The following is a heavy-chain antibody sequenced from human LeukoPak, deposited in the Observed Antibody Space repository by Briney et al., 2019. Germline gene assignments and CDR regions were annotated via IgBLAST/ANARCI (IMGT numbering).Heavy chain of an antibody. CDR3: ARGSHTNYQPLDY. CDR1: GYTFTGYY. V-gene: IGHV1-2*04. Sequence: ASVKVSCKASGYTFTGYYMHWVRQAPGQGLEWMGWINPNSGGTNYAQKFQGWVTMTRDTSISTAYMELSRLRSDDTAVYYCARGSHTNYQPLDYWGQGALVTVSS. CDR2: INPNSGGT. J-gene: IGHJ4*02. D-gene: IGHD1-7*01.